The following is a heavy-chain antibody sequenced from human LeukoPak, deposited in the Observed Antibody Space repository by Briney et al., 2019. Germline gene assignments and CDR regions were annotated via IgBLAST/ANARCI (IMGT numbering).Heavy chain of an antibody. Sequence: GGSLKLSCAASGFTFSGSAMHWVRQASGKGLEWVGRIRSKANSYATAYAALVKGRFTISRDDSKNTAYLQMNSLKTEDTAVYYCTRLGSSGWHKYFDYWGQGTLVTVSS. CDR3: TRLGSSGWHKYFDY. CDR1: GFTFSGSA. V-gene: IGHV3-73*01. J-gene: IGHJ4*02. CDR2: IRSKANSYAT. D-gene: IGHD6-19*01.